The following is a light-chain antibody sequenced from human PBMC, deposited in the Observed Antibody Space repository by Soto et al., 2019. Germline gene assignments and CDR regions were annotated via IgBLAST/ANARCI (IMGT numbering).Light chain of an antibody. Sequence: AIRMTQSPSSFSASTGARVTITCRASQGISSYLAWYQQKPGKAPKLLIYAASTLQSGVPSTFSGSGSGTDFTLTISCLQSEDFATYYCQQYYSYPWTFGQGTKVEIK. V-gene: IGKV1-8*01. CDR3: QQYYSYPWT. CDR2: AAS. CDR1: QGISSY. J-gene: IGKJ1*01.